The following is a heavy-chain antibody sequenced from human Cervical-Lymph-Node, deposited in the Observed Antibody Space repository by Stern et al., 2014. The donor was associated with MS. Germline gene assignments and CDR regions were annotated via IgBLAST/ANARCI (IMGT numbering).Heavy chain of an antibody. Sequence: QVHLQEAGPGLVKPSETLALTCTVSGGFISSSSYFWGWVRQAPGQGLEWIGAMYPSESTYYKPSLESRVTIPVDPSKTQFARKLTSVTAADPGVYYCTGYHYHDHAMDVWGLGTTVTVSS. CDR2: MYPSEST. D-gene: IGHD2-2*03. V-gene: IGHV4-39*01. CDR1: GGFISSSSYF. J-gene: IGHJ6*02. CDR3: TGYHYHDHAMDV.